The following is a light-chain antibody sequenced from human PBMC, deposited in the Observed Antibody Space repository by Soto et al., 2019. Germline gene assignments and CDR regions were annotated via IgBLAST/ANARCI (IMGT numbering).Light chain of an antibody. CDR1: QDINKY. CDR2: ATS. CDR3: QQSYSSPYT. J-gene: IGKJ2*01. Sequence: DIQMTQSPSSLSAAVGDSVTITCRASQDINKYLNWYHQTPGTAPKLLVFATSTLHNGVPSRFSGSRSGTDFSLTSTSLQPEDFATYYSQQSYSSPYTFGQGTKLEIK. V-gene: IGKV1-39*01.